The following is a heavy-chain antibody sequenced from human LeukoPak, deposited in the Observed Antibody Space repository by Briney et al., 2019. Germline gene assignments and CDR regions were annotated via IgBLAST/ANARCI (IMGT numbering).Heavy chain of an antibody. V-gene: IGHV3-33*01. CDR2: IWYDGSNK. J-gene: IGHJ4*02. Sequence: GGSLRLSCAASGFTFSSYGMHWVRQAPGKGLEWVAVIWYDGSNKYYADSVKGRFTISRDNSKNTLDLQMNSLRAEDTAVYYCARDRSYDYWSGYSTPDYWGQGTLVTVSS. CDR3: ARDRSYDYWSGYSTPDY. D-gene: IGHD3-3*01. CDR1: GFTFSSYG.